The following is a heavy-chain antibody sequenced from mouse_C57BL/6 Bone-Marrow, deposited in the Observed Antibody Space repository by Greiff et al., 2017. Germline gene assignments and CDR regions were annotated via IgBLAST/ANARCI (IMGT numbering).Heavy chain of an antibody. V-gene: IGHV14-4*01. Sequence: VQLQQSGAELVRPGASVKLSCTASGFNIKDDYMHWVKQRPEQGLEWIGWIDPENGDTEYASKFQGKATITADTSSNTAYLQLSSLTSEDTAVYYGTTCIWSEDYVWYFDVWGTGTTVTVSS. CDR3: TTCIWSEDYVWYFDV. D-gene: IGHD2-4*01. CDR2: IDPENGDT. CDR1: GFNIKDDY. J-gene: IGHJ1*03.